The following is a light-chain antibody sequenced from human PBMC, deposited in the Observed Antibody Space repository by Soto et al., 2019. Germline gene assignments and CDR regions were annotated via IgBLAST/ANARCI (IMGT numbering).Light chain of an antibody. Sequence: DIPMTQSPSSLSASVGDRVTITCRASQSISSYLNWYQQKPGKAPKLLIYAASSLQSGVPSRFSGSGSGTDFTLTISSLQPEAFATYYCQQSYSTPLCTFGQGTKLEIK. V-gene: IGKV1-39*01. CDR2: AAS. J-gene: IGKJ2*02. CDR3: QQSYSTPLCT. CDR1: QSISSY.